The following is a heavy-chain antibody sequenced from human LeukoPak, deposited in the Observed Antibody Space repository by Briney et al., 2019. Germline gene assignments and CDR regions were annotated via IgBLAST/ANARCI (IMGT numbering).Heavy chain of an antibody. V-gene: IGHV3-23*01. D-gene: IGHD2-15*01. CDR2: ISGSTYRT. Sequence: PGGSLRLSCAASGFTFNSYAMSWVRQAPGKGLEWVAGISGSTYRTYYADYVKGRFTISRDNSKNTLYLQMNGLRAEDTAVYYCAKRLLHYFDSWGQGTLVTVSS. CDR3: AKRLLHYFDS. CDR1: GFTFNSYA. J-gene: IGHJ4*02.